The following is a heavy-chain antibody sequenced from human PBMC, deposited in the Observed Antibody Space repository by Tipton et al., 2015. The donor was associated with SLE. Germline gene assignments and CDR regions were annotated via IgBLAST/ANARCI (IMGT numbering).Heavy chain of an antibody. CDR1: GGSISSGGYY. CDR2: ISSSGST. CDR3: ARRSDDYSNWFDP. Sequence: TLSLTCTVSGGSISSGGYYWSWIRQHPGKGLEWIGYISSSGSTYYNPSLKSRLTISVETSKNQFSLKLNSVTAADTAVYYCARRSDDYSNWFDPWGQGTQVTVSS. J-gene: IGHJ5*02. D-gene: IGHD4-11*01. V-gene: IGHV4-31*03.